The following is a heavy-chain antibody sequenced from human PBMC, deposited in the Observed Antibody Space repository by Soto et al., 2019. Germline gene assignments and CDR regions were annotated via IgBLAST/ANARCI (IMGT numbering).Heavy chain of an antibody. CDR3: ATYDATGYYGKQHFHY. D-gene: IGHD3-9*01. CDR1: GFNFTKAW. Sequence: EVQLVESGGGLVKPGGSLRLSCATSGTSGFNFTKAWVNWVRQAPGNGLGLVGRIKSKLDGGTTDYAAPVKGRFTVSIDDSKATLHLQMNGLHTEDTAVYYCATYDATGYYGKQHFHYWGQGTLVTVSS. CDR2: IKSKLDGGTT. V-gene: IGHV3-15*05. J-gene: IGHJ1*01.